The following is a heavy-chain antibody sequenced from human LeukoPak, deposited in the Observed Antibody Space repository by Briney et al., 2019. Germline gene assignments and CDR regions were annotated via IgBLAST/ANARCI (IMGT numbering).Heavy chain of an antibody. Sequence: TPGGSLRLSCAASGFTLSSYSMNWVRQAPGKGLEWVSSISRSSAYIYYADSVKGRFTISRDNAKNSLYLQMNSLRAEDTAVYYCARVATAGYYYYMDVWGKGTTVTVSS. CDR2: ISRSSAYI. CDR1: GFTLSSYS. D-gene: IGHD2-21*02. V-gene: IGHV3-21*01. CDR3: ARVATAGYYYYMDV. J-gene: IGHJ6*03.